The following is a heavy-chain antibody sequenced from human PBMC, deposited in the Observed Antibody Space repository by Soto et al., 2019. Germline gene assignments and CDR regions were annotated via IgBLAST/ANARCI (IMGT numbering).Heavy chain of an antibody. Sequence: GGSLRLSCAASGFTFSSYAMSWVRQAPGKGLEWVSAISGSGGSTYYADSVKGRFTISRDNSKNTLYLQMNSLRVEDTAVYYCAKASKRDFWSGYYNSYYYYGMDVWGQGTTVTVSS. V-gene: IGHV3-23*01. D-gene: IGHD3-3*01. CDR2: ISGSGGST. CDR1: GFTFSSYA. CDR3: AKASKRDFWSGYYNSYYYYGMDV. J-gene: IGHJ6*02.